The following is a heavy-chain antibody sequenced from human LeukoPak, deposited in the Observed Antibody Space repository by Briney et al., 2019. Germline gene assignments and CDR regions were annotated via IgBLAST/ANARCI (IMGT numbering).Heavy chain of an antibody. CDR2: IHTSGST. CDR3: ARGVSGYTVSFDY. CDR1: GGSISTYY. Sequence: SETLSLTCSVSGGSISTYYGSWIRQSAGKGLEWIGRIHTSGSTNYNPSLKSRVTMSVDTSKNQFSLKVTSVSAADTGVYYCARGVSGYTVSFDYWGQGTLVTVSS. D-gene: IGHD3-22*01. J-gene: IGHJ4*02. V-gene: IGHV4-4*07.